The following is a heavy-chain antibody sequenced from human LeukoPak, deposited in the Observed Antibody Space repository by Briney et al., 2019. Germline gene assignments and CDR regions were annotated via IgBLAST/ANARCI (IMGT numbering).Heavy chain of an antibody. V-gene: IGHV3-33*01. Sequence: PGGSLRLSCAASGFTFSSYGMHWVRQAPGKGLEWVAVIWYDGSNKYYADSVKGRFTISRDNSKNTLYLQMNSLRAEDTAVYYCARDGSLVLVTDAFDIWGQGTMVTVSS. CDR3: ARDGSLVLVTDAFDI. J-gene: IGHJ3*02. CDR2: IWYDGSNK. D-gene: IGHD3-22*01. CDR1: GFTFSSYG.